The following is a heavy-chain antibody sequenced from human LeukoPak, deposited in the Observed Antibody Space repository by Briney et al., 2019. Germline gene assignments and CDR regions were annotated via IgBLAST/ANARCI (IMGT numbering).Heavy chain of an antibody. CDR3: ARVYYYGSGSYDNDNWFDP. J-gene: IGHJ5*02. D-gene: IGHD3-10*01. Sequence: ASVKVSCKASGYTFTSYGISWVRQAPGQGLEGMGWISAYNGNTNYAQKLQGRVTMTTDTSTSTAYMELRSLRSDDTAVYYCARVYYYGSGSYDNDNWFDPWGQGTLVTVSS. CDR2: ISAYNGNT. V-gene: IGHV1-18*04. CDR1: GYTFTSYG.